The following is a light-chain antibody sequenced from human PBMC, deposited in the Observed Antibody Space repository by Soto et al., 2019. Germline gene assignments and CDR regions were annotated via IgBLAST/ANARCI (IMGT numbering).Light chain of an antibody. CDR2: AAS. V-gene: IGKV3-20*01. J-gene: IGKJ5*01. CDR1: QSVTSSY. Sequence: EMVLAQSPATLSLSPGERATLSCRASQSVTSSYLAWYQQKPGQAPRLLMYAASSRATGIPDRFSGSGSGTDFTLTISRLEAEDFAVYYCQQSSSSPITFGQGTRLEIK. CDR3: QQSSSSPIT.